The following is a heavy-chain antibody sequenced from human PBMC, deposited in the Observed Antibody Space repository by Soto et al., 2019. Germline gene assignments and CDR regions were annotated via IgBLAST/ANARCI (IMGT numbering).Heavy chain of an antibody. CDR3: ARVLSYSSSWYTYYYYYMDV. V-gene: IGHV1-18*01. CDR2: ISAYNGNT. J-gene: IGHJ6*03. Sequence: ASVKVSCKASGYTFTSYGISWVRQAPGQGLEWMGWISAYNGNTNYAQKLQGRVTMTTDTSTSTAYMELRSLRSDDTAVYYCARVLSYSSSWYTYYYYYMDVWGKGTTVTVSS. CDR1: GYTFTSYG. D-gene: IGHD6-13*01.